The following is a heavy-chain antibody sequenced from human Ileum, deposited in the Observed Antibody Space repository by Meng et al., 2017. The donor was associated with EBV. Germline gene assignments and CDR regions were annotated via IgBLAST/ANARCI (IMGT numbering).Heavy chain of an antibody. CDR2: IYYSGTT. J-gene: IGHJ4*02. CDR1: GGSVSISSYY. V-gene: IGHV4-61*01. D-gene: IGHD5-18*01. Sequence: QVHLQYSGPGLVKPSDSLSLPCTCSGGSVSISSYYWSWIRQPPGKGLEWIGYIYYSGTTNYNPSLESRVTISVDTSKNQFSLKLRSVAASDTAVYYGARGWDTAMDSGWGQGTLVTVSS. CDR3: ARGWDTAMDSG.